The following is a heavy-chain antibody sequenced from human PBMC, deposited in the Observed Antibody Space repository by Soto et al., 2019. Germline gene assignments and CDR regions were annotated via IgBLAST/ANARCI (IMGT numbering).Heavy chain of an antibody. CDR1: GYSFTGNS. J-gene: IGHJ4*02. Sequence: QVHLVQSGAEVKKPGASVRVSCKASGYSFTGNSMHWVRQAPGQGLEWMGWINPNNGGTNYAQRFRVGVTMSRDTSVITSYMGLNRLKADNTAVYYCLIQRSVVVYWDQGTLVTCSS. CDR2: INPNNGGT. CDR3: LIQRSVVVY. D-gene: IGHD2-15*01. V-gene: IGHV1-2*02.